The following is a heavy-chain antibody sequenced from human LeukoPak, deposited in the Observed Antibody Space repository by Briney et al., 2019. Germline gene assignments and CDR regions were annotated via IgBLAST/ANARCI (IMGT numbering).Heavy chain of an antibody. J-gene: IGHJ4*02. CDR1: GYTFSSYA. V-gene: IGHV3-23*01. CDR3: AKDTDGVFDY. D-gene: IGHD3-16*01. Sequence: GGSLRLSCAASGYTFSSYAMSWVRQAPGKGLEWVSTINGSGGSTYYADPMKGRFTISRDNSKNTLYLQTNSLRAEDTAVYYCAKDTDGVFDYWGQGTLVTVSS. CDR2: INGSGGST.